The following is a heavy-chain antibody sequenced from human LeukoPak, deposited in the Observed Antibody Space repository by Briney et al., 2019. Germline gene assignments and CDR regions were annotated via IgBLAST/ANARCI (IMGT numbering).Heavy chain of an antibody. J-gene: IGHJ6*04. CDR2: IYSGGST. CDR1: GFTVSSNY. Sequence: GGSLRLSCAASGFTVSSNYMSWVRQAPGKGLEWVSVIYSGGSTYYADSVKGRFTISRDNAKNSLYLQMNSLRAEDTAVYYCARGPIDILTGYHYYYYYGMDVWGKGTTVTVSS. D-gene: IGHD3-9*01. V-gene: IGHV3-66*01. CDR3: ARGPIDILTGYHYYYYYGMDV.